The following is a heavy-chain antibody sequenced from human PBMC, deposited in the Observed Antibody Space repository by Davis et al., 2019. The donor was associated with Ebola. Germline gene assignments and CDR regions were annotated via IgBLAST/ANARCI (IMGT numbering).Heavy chain of an antibody. Sequence: GGSLRLSCAASGFTFSSYAMHWVRQAPGKGLEWVAVISYDGSNKYYADSVKGRFTISRDNSKNTLYLQMNSLRAEDTAAYYCASTDGRHYYYGMDVWGQGTTVTVSS. J-gene: IGHJ6*02. CDR3: ASTDGRHYYYGMDV. CDR2: ISYDGSNK. CDR1: GFTFSSYA. V-gene: IGHV3-30-3*01.